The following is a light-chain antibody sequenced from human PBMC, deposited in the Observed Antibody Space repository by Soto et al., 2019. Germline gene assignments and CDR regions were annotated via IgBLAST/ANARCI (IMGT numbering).Light chain of an antibody. CDR1: SSDVGGYNY. J-gene: IGLJ3*02. CDR2: EVS. Sequence: QSVLTQPASVSGSPGQSITISCSGTSSDVGGYNYVSWYQQHPGKTPKLMIYEVSNRPSGISNRFSGSKSVNTASLTISGLQAEDEADYYCSSYTSSSTRVFGGGTKLTVL. V-gene: IGLV2-14*01. CDR3: SSYTSSSTRV.